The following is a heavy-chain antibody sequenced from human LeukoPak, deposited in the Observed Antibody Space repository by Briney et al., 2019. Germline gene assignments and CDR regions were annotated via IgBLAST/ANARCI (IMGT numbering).Heavy chain of an antibody. Sequence: GRSLRLSCAASGFTFSSYGMHWVRQAPGKGLEWVAVIWYDGSNKHYADSVKGRFTISRDNSKNTLYLQMNSLRAEDTAVYYCARDFKGSYYFDYWGQGTLVTVSS. CDR2: IWYDGSNK. V-gene: IGHV3-33*01. J-gene: IGHJ4*02. CDR1: GFTFSSYG. CDR3: ARDFKGSYYFDY.